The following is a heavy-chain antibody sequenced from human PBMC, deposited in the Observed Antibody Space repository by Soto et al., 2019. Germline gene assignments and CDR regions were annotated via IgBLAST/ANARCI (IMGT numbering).Heavy chain of an antibody. CDR3: ARDEAVRLELYYYYYYMDV. Sequence: GGSLRLSCVASGFTFSSYSMNWVRQAPGKGLEWVSSISSSSSYIYYADSVKGRFTISRDNAKNSLYLQMNSLRAEDTAVYYCARDEAVRLELYYYYYYMDVWGKGTTVTVSS. V-gene: IGHV3-21*01. J-gene: IGHJ6*03. CDR1: GFTFSSYS. D-gene: IGHD1-1*01. CDR2: ISSSSSYI.